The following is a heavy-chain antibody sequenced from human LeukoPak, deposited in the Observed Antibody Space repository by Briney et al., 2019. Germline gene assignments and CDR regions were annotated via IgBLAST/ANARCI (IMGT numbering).Heavy chain of an antibody. Sequence: GGSLRLSCAASGFTFSSYAMSWVRQAPGKGLEWVSAISGSGGSTYYADSVKGRFTISRDNSRNTLYLQMNSLRAEDTAVYYCAKDGVSIVVVVAATDAFDIWGQGTMVTVSS. V-gene: IGHV3-23*01. D-gene: IGHD2-15*01. J-gene: IGHJ3*02. CDR3: AKDGVSIVVVVAATDAFDI. CDR1: GFTFSSYA. CDR2: ISGSGGST.